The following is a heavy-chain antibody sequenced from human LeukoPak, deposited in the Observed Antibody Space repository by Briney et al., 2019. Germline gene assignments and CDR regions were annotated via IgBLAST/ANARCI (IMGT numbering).Heavy chain of an antibody. CDR3: ARVRIVGSTYDAFDI. CDR1: GFSFSTYG. CDR2: ISYDGTTK. V-gene: IGHV3-30*19. J-gene: IGHJ3*02. Sequence: GGSLRLSCAASGFSFSTYGMHWVRQAPGKGLERVAVISYDGTTKYHADSVKGRFTISRDNSKKTLYLQMNTLRAEDTAVYYCARVRIVGSTYDAFDIWGQGTMVTVSS. D-gene: IGHD1-26*01.